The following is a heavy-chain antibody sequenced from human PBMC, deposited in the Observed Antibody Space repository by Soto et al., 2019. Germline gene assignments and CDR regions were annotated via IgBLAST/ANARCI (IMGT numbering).Heavy chain of an antibody. J-gene: IGHJ3*02. CDR2: MNPNSGNT. V-gene: IGHV1-8*01. CDR1: GYTFTSCD. Sequence: GASVKVSCKASGYTFTSCDINWVRQATGQGLEWMGWMNPNSGNTGYAQKFQGRVTMTRNTSISTAYMELSSLRSEDTAVYYCARGHYDYIWGSYRFSQDAFDIWGQGTMVTVSS. D-gene: IGHD3-16*02. CDR3: ARGHYDYIWGSYRFSQDAFDI.